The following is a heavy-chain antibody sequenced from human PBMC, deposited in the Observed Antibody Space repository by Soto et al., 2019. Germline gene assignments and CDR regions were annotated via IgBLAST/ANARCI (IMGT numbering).Heavy chain of an antibody. CDR2: IIPIFGAA. Sequence: QVLLVQSGAEVKKPGSSVKVSCKASGGTFSSYAIVWVRQAPGQGLEWMGGIIPIFGAANYAQKFQGRVTVTADESTSTAYIDLNSLRSEDTAVYYCARILGHSTTWYLNAWDVWGQGTTVTFSS. CDR3: ARILGHSTTWYLNAWDV. CDR1: GGTFSSYA. D-gene: IGHD6-13*01. J-gene: IGHJ6*02. V-gene: IGHV1-69*01.